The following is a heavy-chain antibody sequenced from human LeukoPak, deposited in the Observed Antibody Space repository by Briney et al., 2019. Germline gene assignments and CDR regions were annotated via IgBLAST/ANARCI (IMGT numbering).Heavy chain of an antibody. Sequence: ASVKVSCKASGGTFSSYAISWVRQAPGQGLEWMGGIIPIFGTANYAQKFQGRVTITADESTSTAYMELSSLRSEDTAVYYCARSPPPPGKPNDFDYWGQGTLVTVSS. CDR1: GGTFSSYA. CDR2: IIPIFGTA. V-gene: IGHV1-69*01. CDR3: ARSPPPPGKPNDFDY. J-gene: IGHJ4*02.